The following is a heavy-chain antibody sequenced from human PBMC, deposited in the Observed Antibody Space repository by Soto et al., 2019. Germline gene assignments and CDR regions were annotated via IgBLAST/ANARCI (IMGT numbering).Heavy chain of an antibody. V-gene: IGHV3-48*01. CDR3: CSGWAEEDNWFDP. Sequence: GGSLRLSCVVSGFSFRIYSMNWVRQAPGKGLEWISYISSDSGTIYYADSLKGRFTISRDNGKNQFSLKLSSVTAADTAVYYCCSGWAEEDNWFDPWGQGTLVTVSS. J-gene: IGHJ5*02. CDR1: GFSFRIYS. D-gene: IGHD6-19*01. CDR2: ISSDSGTI.